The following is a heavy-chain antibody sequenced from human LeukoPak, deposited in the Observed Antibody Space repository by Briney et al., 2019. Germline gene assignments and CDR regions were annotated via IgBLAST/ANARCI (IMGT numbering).Heavy chain of an antibody. Sequence: ASVKVSCKASGYTFTSYYMHWVRQAPGQGLEWMGIINPSGGSTSYAQKFQGRVTMTRDTSTSTVYMELSSLRSEDTAVDYCARDYRSPPPPVDTAMVPSYYYYGMDVWGQGTTVTVSS. V-gene: IGHV1-46*01. CDR1: GYTFTSYY. CDR2: INPSGGST. J-gene: IGHJ6*02. CDR3: ARDYRSPPPPVDTAMVPSYYYYGMDV. D-gene: IGHD5-18*01.